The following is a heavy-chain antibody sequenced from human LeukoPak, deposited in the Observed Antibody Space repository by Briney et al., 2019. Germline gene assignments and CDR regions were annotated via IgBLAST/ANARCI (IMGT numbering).Heavy chain of an antibody. Sequence: GGSLRLSCAASGFTFSDSYMTWIRQAPGKGLEWVSYISVSSTSTNYADSVKGRFSISRDDAKNSLYLEMNSLRADDTAVYYCAKGHTTVALGGQGTLVTVSS. CDR3: AKGHTTVAL. V-gene: IGHV3-11*05. D-gene: IGHD1-1*01. J-gene: IGHJ4*02. CDR2: ISVSSTST. CDR1: GFTFSDSY.